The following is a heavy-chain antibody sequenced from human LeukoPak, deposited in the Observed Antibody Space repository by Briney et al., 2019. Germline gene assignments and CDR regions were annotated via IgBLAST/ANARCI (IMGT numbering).Heavy chain of an antibody. J-gene: IGHJ4*02. CDR1: GFIFSDYY. D-gene: IGHD6-19*01. Sequence: KPGGSLRLSCGASGFIFSDYYMSWIRQAPGKGLEWVSFISSSGSSTNYVDSVRGRFTIPRDNAENSLYLQMNSLRVEDTAMYYCTRYSSGWPYFDYWGQGTLVTVSS. CDR2: ISSSGSST. V-gene: IGHV3-11*06. CDR3: TRYSSGWPYFDY.